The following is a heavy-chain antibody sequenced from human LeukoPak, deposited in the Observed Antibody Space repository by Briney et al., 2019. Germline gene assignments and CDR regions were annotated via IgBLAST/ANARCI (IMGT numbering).Heavy chain of an antibody. Sequence: SVKVSCKASGFTFRNIAIQWVRQARGQHLEWIGWIVVANGNTNYAQNFQERATITRDMSTSTVYMELSSLRSEDTAVYYCAADPGMLTSYFEYWGQGVLVTVSS. CDR3: AADPGMLTSYFEY. V-gene: IGHV1-58*02. CDR2: IVVANGNT. D-gene: IGHD4/OR15-4a*01. CDR1: GFTFRNIA. J-gene: IGHJ4*02.